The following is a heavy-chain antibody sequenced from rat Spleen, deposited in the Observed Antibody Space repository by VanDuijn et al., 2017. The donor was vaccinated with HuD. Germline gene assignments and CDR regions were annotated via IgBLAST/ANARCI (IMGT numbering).Heavy chain of an antibody. CDR2: ISYDGSST. Sequence: EVQLVESDGGLVQPGRSLKLSCAASGFTFSDYYMAWVRQAPTKGLEWVATISYDGSSTYYRDSVKGRFTISRDNAKSTLYLQMDSLRSADTATYYCARHGDYSSYIFDGWGQGVMVTVSS. CDR3: ARHGDYSSYIFDG. D-gene: IGHD1-2*01. CDR1: GFTFSDYY. V-gene: IGHV5-29*01. J-gene: IGHJ2*01.